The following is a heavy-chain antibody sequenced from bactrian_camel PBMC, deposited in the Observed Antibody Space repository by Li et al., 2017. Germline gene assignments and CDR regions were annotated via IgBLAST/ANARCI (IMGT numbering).Heavy chain of an antibody. CDR2: TNTGGGIT. Sequence: VQLVESGGGLVQPGGSLRLSCVGSGFTFKTYAMSWVRQAPGKGLEWVSRTNTGGGITYYGDSVKGRFTISQDNANNTLYLQMDSLRPEDTAMYYCASGPWGYCTRTKWEGGMNNWGKGTQVTVS. J-gene: IGHJ7*01. V-gene: IGHV3S31*01. CDR1: GFTFKTYA. D-gene: IGHD1*01.